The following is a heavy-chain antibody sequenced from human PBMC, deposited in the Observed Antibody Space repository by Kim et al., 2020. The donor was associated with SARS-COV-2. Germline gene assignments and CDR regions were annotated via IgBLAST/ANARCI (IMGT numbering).Heavy chain of an antibody. Sequence: SETLSLTCTVSGGSISSGGYYWSWIRQHPGKGLEWIGYTQYSGSTYYNPSLKSRVIISVDTSKNQFSLKLSSVTAADTAVYYCARGGYSYGYWYFDLWGR. CDR3: ARGGYSYGYWYFDL. CDR2: TQYSGST. J-gene: IGHJ2*01. D-gene: IGHD5-18*01. CDR1: GGSISSGGYY. V-gene: IGHV4-31*03.